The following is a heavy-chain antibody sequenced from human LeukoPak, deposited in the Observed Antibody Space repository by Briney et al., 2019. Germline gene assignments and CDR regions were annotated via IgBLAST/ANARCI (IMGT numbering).Heavy chain of an antibody. Sequence: GGSLRLSCAASGITFSSYAMSWVRQAPGQGLEWVSAISGSGGSTYYADSVKGRFTISRDNSQNTLYLQMNSLRAEATAVYYCAATDGDRLFGEYFDYWGQGTLVTVSS. J-gene: IGHJ4*02. CDR3: AATDGDRLFGEYFDY. V-gene: IGHV3-23*01. CDR2: ISGSGGST. CDR1: GITFSSYA. D-gene: IGHD2-21*01.